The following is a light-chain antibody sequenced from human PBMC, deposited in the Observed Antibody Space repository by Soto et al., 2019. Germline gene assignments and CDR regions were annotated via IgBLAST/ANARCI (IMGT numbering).Light chain of an antibody. V-gene: IGKV2-24*01. Sequence: DVVMTQTPLSSPVTLGQPASISCSSSQSLVYSDGNTYLSWLQQRPGQPPRLLIYKVSNRFSGVPDRFSGSGSGTDFTLTISRVDAEDVAIYYCMQTTHLPHTFGQGTKLEIK. CDR1: QSLVYSDGNTY. CDR3: MQTTHLPHT. J-gene: IGKJ2*01. CDR2: KVS.